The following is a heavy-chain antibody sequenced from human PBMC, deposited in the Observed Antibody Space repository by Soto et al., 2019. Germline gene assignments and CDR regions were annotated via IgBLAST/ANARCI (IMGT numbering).Heavy chain of an antibody. CDR1: GYTFTGYY. Sequence: ASVKVSCKASGYTFTGYYMHWVRQAPGQGLEWMGWINPNSGGTNYAQKFQGWVTMTRDTSISTAYMELSRLRSDDTAVYYCARVGVSYYYGMDVWGKGTKVTVYS. J-gene: IGHJ6*04. V-gene: IGHV1-2*04. D-gene: IGHD3-16*01. CDR3: ARVGVSYYYGMDV. CDR2: INPNSGGT.